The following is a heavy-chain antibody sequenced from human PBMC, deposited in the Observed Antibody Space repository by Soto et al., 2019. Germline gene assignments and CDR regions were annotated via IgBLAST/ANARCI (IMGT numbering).Heavy chain of an antibody. D-gene: IGHD2-8*02. J-gene: IGHJ5*02. CDR2: INRRGTI. CDR3: ARGVCVRASILVWLDP. CDR1: VVSLSDDL. V-gene: IGHV4-34*01. Sequence: SETLSLTCRVDVVSLSDDLWNWIRQSPGKGLEWIGEINRRGTINYNPSLRSRVTLSVDTSKNEFSLRLNSVTAADTAVYYCARGVCVRASILVWLDPGAQGTPVTVPQ.